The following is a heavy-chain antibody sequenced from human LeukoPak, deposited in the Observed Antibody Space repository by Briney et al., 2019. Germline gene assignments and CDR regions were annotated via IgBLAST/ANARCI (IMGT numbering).Heavy chain of an antibody. J-gene: IGHJ4*02. Sequence: GASVKVSCKASGGTFSSYAISWVRQAPGQGLEWMGRIIPIFGTANYAQKFQGRVTITTDESTSTAYMELSSLRSEDTAVYYCARIGRAAGHYWGQGTLVTVSS. V-gene: IGHV1-69*05. D-gene: IGHD6-13*01. CDR2: IIPIFGTA. CDR3: ARIGRAAGHY. CDR1: GGTFSSYA.